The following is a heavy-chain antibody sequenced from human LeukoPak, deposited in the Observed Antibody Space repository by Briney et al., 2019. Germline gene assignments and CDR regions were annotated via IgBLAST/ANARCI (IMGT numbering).Heavy chain of an antibody. V-gene: IGHV4-39*01. CDR3: ARGRIVGATKGWFDP. J-gene: IGHJ5*02. CDR2: IYYTGDT. D-gene: IGHD1-26*01. CDR1: GGSVSTSSYY. Sequence: SETLSLTCTVSGGSVSTSSYYWGWIRQPPGKGLEWIGRIYYTGDTSYTPSLKSRVTISVDTSKNQFSLKLSSVTAADTAVYYCARGRIVGATKGWFDPWGQGTLVTVSS.